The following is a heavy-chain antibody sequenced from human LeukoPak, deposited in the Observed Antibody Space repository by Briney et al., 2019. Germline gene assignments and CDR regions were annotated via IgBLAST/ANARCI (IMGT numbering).Heavy chain of an antibody. CDR3: ATGGSGSYYTY. D-gene: IGHD1-26*01. CDR1: GFTFTTYA. CDR2: ISGGGGST. Sequence: PGGSLRLSCAAFGFTFTTYAMNWVRQAPGKGLEWVSTISGGGGSTYYADSVKGRFTISRDNSINTLYLQMNSLRAEDTAVYYCATGGSGSYYTYWGQGTLVTVSS. V-gene: IGHV3-23*01. J-gene: IGHJ4*02.